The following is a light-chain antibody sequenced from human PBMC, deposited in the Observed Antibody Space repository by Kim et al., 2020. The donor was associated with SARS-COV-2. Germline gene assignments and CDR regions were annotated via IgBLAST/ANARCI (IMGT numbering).Light chain of an antibody. CDR1: SSDVGRYDY. CDR2: DVF. Sequence: GQSITISCTGTSSDVGRYDYVSWYQQHPDKAPKLMIYDVFKRPSGVSVRFSGSKSDNTASLTISGLQAEDEADYYCSSHTSSNTWVFGGGTQLTVL. J-gene: IGLJ3*02. CDR3: SSHTSSNTWV. V-gene: IGLV2-14*03.